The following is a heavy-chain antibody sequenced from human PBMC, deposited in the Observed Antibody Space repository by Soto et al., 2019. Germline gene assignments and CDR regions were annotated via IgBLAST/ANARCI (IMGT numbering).Heavy chain of an antibody. CDR1: GYIFTNYC. CDR2: ISVYDGNT. J-gene: IGHJ4*02. CDR3: ARDHDWHFDY. Sequence: GASVKVSCKASGYIFTNYCFSWVRQAPGLGLEWMAWISVYDGNTNYAQKFRDRVTVTTDTSTSTAYMELRSLRSDDTAVYYCARDHDWHFDYWGRGTLVTVSS. D-gene: IGHD3-3*01. V-gene: IGHV1-18*01.